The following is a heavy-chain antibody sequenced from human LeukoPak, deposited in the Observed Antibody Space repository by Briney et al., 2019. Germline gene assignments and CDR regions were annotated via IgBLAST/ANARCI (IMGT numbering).Heavy chain of an antibody. V-gene: IGHV3-7*01. CDR3: ARLIVGAIDY. CDR1: GFTFSNYW. CDR2: IKQDGSEK. J-gene: IGHJ4*02. D-gene: IGHD1-26*01. Sequence: PGGSLRLSWAASGFTFSNYWMSWVRQAPGKGLEWVANIKQDGSEKYYVDSVKGRFTISRDNAKNSLYLQMNSLRAEDTAVFYCARLIVGAIDYWGQGTLVTVSS.